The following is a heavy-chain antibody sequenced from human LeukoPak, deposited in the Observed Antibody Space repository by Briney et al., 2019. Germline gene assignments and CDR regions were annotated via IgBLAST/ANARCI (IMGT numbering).Heavy chain of an antibody. V-gene: IGHV3-21*01. CDR1: GFTFSSYS. J-gene: IGHJ3*02. Sequence: PGGSLRLSCAASGFTFSSYSMNWVRQAPGKGLEWVSSISSSSSYKYYADSVKGRFTISRDDAKNSLYLQMNSLRAEDTAVYYCATSISDYYDSSGSIPDAFDIWGQGTMVTVSS. CDR2: ISSSSSYK. D-gene: IGHD3-22*01. CDR3: ATSISDYYDSSGSIPDAFDI.